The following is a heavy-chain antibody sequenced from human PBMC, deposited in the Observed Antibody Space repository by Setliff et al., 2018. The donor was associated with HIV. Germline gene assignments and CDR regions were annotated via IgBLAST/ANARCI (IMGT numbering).Heavy chain of an antibody. Sequence: GASVKVSCKASGYTXXXXXXXXXXXXPGQRIEWMGWINAGNGNTKYSQXXQGRVTITRDTSASTAYMELSSLRSEDTAVYYCXXXXXVXSSXGPLLNWFDPWXXXTXVTVSS. D-gene: IGHD6-6*01. CDR3: XXXXXVXSSXGPLLNWFDP. J-gene: IGHJ5*02. V-gene: IGHV1-3*01. CDR2: INAGNGNT. CDR1: GYTXXXXX.